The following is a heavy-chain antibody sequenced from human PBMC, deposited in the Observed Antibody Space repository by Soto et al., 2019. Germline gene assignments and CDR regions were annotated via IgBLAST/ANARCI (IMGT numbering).Heavy chain of an antibody. CDR2: IWYDGSNK. CDR3: AREEVVVVVAATLGGMDV. CDR1: GFTFSSYG. D-gene: IGHD2-15*01. Sequence: QVQLVESGGGVVQPGRSLRLSCAASGFTFSSYGMHWVRQAPGKGLEWVAVIWYDGSNKYYADSVKGRFTISRDNSKNPMYRQMNSMRAEDTAVYYCAREEVVVVVAATLGGMDVWGQGTTVTVSS. J-gene: IGHJ6*02. V-gene: IGHV3-33*01.